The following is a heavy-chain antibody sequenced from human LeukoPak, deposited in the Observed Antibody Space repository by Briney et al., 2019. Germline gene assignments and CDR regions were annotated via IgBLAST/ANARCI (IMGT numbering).Heavy chain of an antibody. D-gene: IGHD2-21*02. CDR2: IQEDGKKE. CDR3: AKDIVGGGDDY. V-gene: IGHV3-7*01. Sequence: GGSLRLSCEASGFTFTKFWMSWVRQAPGKGLEWVANIQEDGKKENYVDSVRGRCTISRDNAKNSIYLQMNSLRVEDTAVYYCAKDIVGGGDDYWGQGTLVTVSS. CDR1: GFTFTKFW. J-gene: IGHJ4*02.